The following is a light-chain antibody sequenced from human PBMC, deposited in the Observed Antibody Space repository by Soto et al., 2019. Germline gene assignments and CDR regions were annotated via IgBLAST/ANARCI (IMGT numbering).Light chain of an antibody. CDR1: QSVSSF. J-gene: IGKJ4*01. CDR2: DVS. CDR3: HQRSSWPLT. Sequence: EIVLTQSPATLSLSPGERATLSCRASQSVSSFLAWYQHKPGRAPRLLIYDVSNRATGIPARFSGSGSGTXXTXTXXSXXXXDFAVYYCHQRSSWPLTFGGGTNVEIK. V-gene: IGKV3-11*01.